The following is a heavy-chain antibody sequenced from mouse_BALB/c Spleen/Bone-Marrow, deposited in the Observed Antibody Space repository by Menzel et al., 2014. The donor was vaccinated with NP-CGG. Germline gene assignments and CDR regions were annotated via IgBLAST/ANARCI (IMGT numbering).Heavy chain of an antibody. J-gene: IGHJ3*01. CDR2: INPYNGDT. D-gene: IGHD2-4*01. V-gene: IGHV1-20*02. Sequence: VQLQQPGPELVKPGASVKISCKASGYSFTGYFMNWVMQSHGKSLEWIGRINPYNGDTFYNQKFKGKATLTVDKSSSTAHMELRSLASEDSAVYYCARSGDYDGFACWGQGTLVTVSA. CDR3: ARSGDYDGFAC. CDR1: GYSFTGYF.